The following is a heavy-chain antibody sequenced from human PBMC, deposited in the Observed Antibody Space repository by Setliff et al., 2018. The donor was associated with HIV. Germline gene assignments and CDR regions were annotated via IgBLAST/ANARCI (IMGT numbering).Heavy chain of an antibody. J-gene: IGHJ4*02. Sequence: SETLSLTCAVSGGSISSNWWSWVRQSPGKGLEWIGEIYHSGSTHYNPSLQSRVTISLDKSKSQFSLKLNSVTAADTAVYYCGGNGYYSIDYWGQGTLVTVSS. CDR2: IYHSGST. CDR3: GGNGYYSIDY. CDR1: GGSISSNW. D-gene: IGHD3-22*01. V-gene: IGHV4-4*02.